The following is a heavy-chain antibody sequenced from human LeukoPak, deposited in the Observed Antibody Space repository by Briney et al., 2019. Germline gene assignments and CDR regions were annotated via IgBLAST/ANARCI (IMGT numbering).Heavy chain of an antibody. V-gene: IGHV1-24*01. CDR1: GYTLTELS. CDR2: FDPEDGET. J-gene: IGHJ4*02. Sequence: PEASVKVSCKVSGYTLTELSMHWVRQAPGKGLEWMGGFDPEDGETIYAQKFQGRVTMTRDTSTSTVYMELSSLRSEDTAVYYCARATYYYDSSGFGPFDYWGQGTLVTVSS. CDR3: ARATYYYDSSGFGPFDY. D-gene: IGHD3-22*01.